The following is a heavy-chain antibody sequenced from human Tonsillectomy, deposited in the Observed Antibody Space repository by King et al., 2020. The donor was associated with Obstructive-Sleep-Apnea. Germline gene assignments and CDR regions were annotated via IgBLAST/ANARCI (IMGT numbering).Heavy chain of an antibody. V-gene: IGHV3-30*02. D-gene: IGHD1-26*01. J-gene: IGHJ4*02. CDR3: AKGGWELLMDY. CDR2: IRYDGSNK. Sequence: VQLVESGGGVVQPGGSLRLSCAASGFTFSSYGMHWVRQAPGKGLEWVAFIRYDGSNKYYADFVKGRFTISRDNSKNTLYLQMNSLRAEDTAVYYCAKGGWELLMDYWGQGTLVTVSS. CDR1: GFTFSSYG.